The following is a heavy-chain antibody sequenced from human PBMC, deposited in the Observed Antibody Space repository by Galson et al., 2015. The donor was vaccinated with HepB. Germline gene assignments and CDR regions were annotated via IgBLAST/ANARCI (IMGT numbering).Heavy chain of an antibody. CDR1: GYTLTELS. D-gene: IGHD3-3*01. CDR2: FDPEDGET. Sequence: SVKVSCKVSGYTLTELSMHWVRQAPGKGLEWMGGFDPEDGETIYAQKFQGRVTMTEDTSTDTAYMELSSLRSEDTAVYYCATVGSWGVVNFDAFDIWGQGTMVTVSS. V-gene: IGHV1-24*01. J-gene: IGHJ3*02. CDR3: ATVGSWGVVNFDAFDI.